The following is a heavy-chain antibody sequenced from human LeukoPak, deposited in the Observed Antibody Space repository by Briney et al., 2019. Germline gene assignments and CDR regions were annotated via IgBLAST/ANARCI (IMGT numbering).Heavy chain of an antibody. Sequence: GGSLRLSCAASGFTFSSYAMSWVRQAPGKGLEWVSAISGSGGSTYYADSVKGRFTISRDNSKNTLYLQMNSLRAEDTAVYYCAKELAYCGGDCLDAFDIWGQGTMVTVSS. D-gene: IGHD2-21*02. J-gene: IGHJ3*02. CDR2: ISGSGGST. V-gene: IGHV3-23*01. CDR1: GFTFSSYA. CDR3: AKELAYCGGDCLDAFDI.